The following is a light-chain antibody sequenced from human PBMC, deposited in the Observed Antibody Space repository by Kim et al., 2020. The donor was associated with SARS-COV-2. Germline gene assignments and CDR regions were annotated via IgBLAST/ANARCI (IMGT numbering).Light chain of an antibody. V-gene: IGLV2-8*01. J-gene: IGLJ1*01. Sequence: GQSVTISCTGSSSDIGGYTYVSWYQQHPGKAPKLIIYDVNKRPSGVPDCFSGSKSGNTASLTVSGLQAEDEADYYCSSYAGSNNFVFGTGTKVTVL. CDR1: SSDIGGYTY. CDR2: DVN. CDR3: SSYAGSNNFV.